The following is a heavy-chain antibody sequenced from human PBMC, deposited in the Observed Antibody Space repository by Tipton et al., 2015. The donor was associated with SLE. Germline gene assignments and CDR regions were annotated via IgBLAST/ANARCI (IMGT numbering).Heavy chain of an antibody. CDR2: IYTTGPT. CDR1: GGSISSGSYH. Sequence: TLSLTCTVSGGSISSGSYHWSWIRQPAGKELEWIGHIYTTGPTDYNPSLRGRVTISMDTSKNQFSLMLTSVTAADTAVYYCARDMTSKWYYYWGHGTLVTVSS. D-gene: IGHD6-13*01. J-gene: IGHJ4*01. CDR3: ARDMTSKWYYY. V-gene: IGHV4-61*09.